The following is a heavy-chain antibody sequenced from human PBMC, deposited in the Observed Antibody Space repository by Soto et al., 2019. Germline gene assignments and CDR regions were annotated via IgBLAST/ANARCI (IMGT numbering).Heavy chain of an antibody. D-gene: IGHD3-10*01. V-gene: IGHV3-23*01. J-gene: IGHJ4*02. CDR2: IGVGGGDR. CDR1: GFPFSSYA. CDR3: ARVRFGELV. Sequence: GGSLRLSCAASGFPFSSYAMSWVRQAPGKGLEWVSIIGVGGGDRYYPESVKGRFTISRDNSRDTLYLEMNSLRDEDTAVYYCARVRFGELVWGQGTLVTVSS.